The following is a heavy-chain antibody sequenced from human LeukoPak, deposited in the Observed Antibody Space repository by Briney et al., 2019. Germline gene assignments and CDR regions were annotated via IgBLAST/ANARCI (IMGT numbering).Heavy chain of an antibody. CDR2: IIPIFGKA. CDR3: ARVDVVSGSYFYYYYGMDV. V-gene: IGHV1-69*13. Sequence: ASVTVSCTASGGTFSSYAISWVRQAPGQGLEWMGGIIPIFGKANCAQKFQGRVTITADESTSTAYMELSSLRSEDTAVYYCARVDVVSGSYFYYYYGMDVWGQGTTVTVSS. CDR1: GGTFSSYA. D-gene: IGHD1-26*01. J-gene: IGHJ6*02.